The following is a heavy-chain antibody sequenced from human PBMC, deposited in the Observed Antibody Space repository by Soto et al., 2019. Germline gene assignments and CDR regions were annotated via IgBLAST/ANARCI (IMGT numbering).Heavy chain of an antibody. J-gene: IGHJ4*02. D-gene: IGHD3-10*01. CDR1: GGTFNTYV. CDR2: ISPMFGAA. V-gene: IGHV1-69*19. Sequence: QVQLVQSGAEMKKPGSSVKVSCQSSGGTFNTYVMNWVRQAPGQGPEWMGDISPMFGAANYAPKFQGRVTITAAESTGTSYRQLSSLTSEDTALYFCAREVQVHTPAFVYWGQGTLVTVSS. CDR3: AREVQVHTPAFVY.